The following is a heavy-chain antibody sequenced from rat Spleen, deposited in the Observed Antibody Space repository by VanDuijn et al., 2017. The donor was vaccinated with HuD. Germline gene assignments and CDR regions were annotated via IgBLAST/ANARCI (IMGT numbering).Heavy chain of an antibody. Sequence: EVQLVESGGGLVQPGRSLKLSCVASGFTFNNYWMTWIRQAPTKGLEWVATISYDGSSTYYRDSVKVRFTISRDNAKSTLYLQMDSLRSEDTATYYCARLYYSNWFAYWGQGTLVTVSS. V-gene: IGHV5-29*01. CDR1: GFTFNNYW. D-gene: IGHD1-1*01. CDR2: ISYDGSST. CDR3: ARLYYSNWFAY. J-gene: IGHJ3*01.